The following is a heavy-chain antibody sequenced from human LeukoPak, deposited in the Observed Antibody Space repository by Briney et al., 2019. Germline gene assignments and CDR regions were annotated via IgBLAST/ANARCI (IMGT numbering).Heavy chain of an antibody. CDR2: FDPEHGEM. D-gene: IGHD3-9*01. J-gene: IGHJ4*02. CDR1: GDTLTELS. V-gene: IGHV1-24*01. CDR3: ATGGPWDLLKY. Sequence: ASVKVSCKVSGDTLTELSTHWVRQAPGKGLEWMGGFDPEHGEMIYAQKLQGRVAMTEDRSTDTAYMELSSLRSEDTAVYYCATGGPWDLLKYWGQGTLVAVSS.